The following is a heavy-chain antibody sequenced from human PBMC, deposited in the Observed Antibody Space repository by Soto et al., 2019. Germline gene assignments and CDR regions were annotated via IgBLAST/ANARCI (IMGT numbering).Heavy chain of an antibody. CDR3: AGEHYDSSGYYYGNWFDP. Sequence: SETLSLTCTVSGGSVSSGSYYWSWIRQPPGKGLERIGYIYYSGSTNYNPSLKSRVTISVDTSKNHFSLKLSSVTAADTAVYYCAGEHYDSSGYYYGNWFDPWGQGTLVTVSS. CDR1: GGSVSSGSYY. CDR2: IYYSGST. J-gene: IGHJ5*02. V-gene: IGHV4-61*01. D-gene: IGHD3-22*01.